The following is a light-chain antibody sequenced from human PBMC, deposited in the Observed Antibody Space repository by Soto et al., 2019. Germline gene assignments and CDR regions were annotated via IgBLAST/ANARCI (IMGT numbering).Light chain of an antibody. V-gene: IGLV1-47*01. J-gene: IGLJ2*01. CDR1: SSNIGSNY. CDR2: RSN. Sequence: QSVLTQPPSASGTPGQRVTISCSGSSSNIGSNYVYWYQQLPGTAPKLLIYRSNQRPSGVPDRFSGSKSGTSASLAISGLRSEDEAGYYCAAWDDSLSGVVFGGGTKLTVL. CDR3: AAWDDSLSGVV.